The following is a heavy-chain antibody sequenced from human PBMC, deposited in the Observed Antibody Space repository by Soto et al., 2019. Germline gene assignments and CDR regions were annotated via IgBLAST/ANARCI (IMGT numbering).Heavy chain of an antibody. CDR1: GGSISSGDYY. J-gene: IGHJ4*02. D-gene: IGHD1-7*01. CDR3: ASRAPGTSVDY. Sequence: SETLSLTCTVSGGSISSGDYYWNWVRQPPGQGLEWIGEIYRTGSTNYNPSLKSRVTISLDKSENQFSLKVTSLTAADTAVYYCASRAPGTSVDYWGQGTLVTVSS. CDR2: IYRTGST. V-gene: IGHV4-30-4*01.